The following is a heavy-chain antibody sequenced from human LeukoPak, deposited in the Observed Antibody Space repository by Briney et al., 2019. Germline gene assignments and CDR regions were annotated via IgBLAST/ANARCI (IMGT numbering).Heavy chain of an antibody. Sequence: SVKVSCKASGGTFSSYAISWVRQAPGQGLEWMGRIIPIFGTANYAQKFQGRVTITTDESTSTAYMELSSRRSEDTAVYYCARDRWDSSSWYGNFDYWGQGTLVTVSS. J-gene: IGHJ4*02. D-gene: IGHD6-13*01. CDR1: GGTFSSYA. CDR3: ARDRWDSSSWYGNFDY. V-gene: IGHV1-69*05. CDR2: IIPIFGTA.